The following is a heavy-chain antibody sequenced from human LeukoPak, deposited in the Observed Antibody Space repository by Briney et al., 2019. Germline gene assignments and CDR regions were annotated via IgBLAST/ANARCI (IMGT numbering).Heavy chain of an antibody. Sequence: GGALRLSCAASGFTFSSYAMHGVRQAPGKGLELVAVISYDGSNISYADSVKGRVTISRDNTADSVHLHMHSLRVEDTAVYYCAKDLTYYDFWSAKSWGQGTLVTVSS. CDR1: GFTFSSYA. J-gene: IGHJ4*02. D-gene: IGHD3-3*01. CDR3: AKDLTYYDFWSAKS. V-gene: IGHV3-30-3*01. CDR2: ISYDGSNI.